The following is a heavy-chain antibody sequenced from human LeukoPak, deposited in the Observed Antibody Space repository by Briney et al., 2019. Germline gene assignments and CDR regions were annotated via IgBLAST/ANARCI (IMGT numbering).Heavy chain of an antibody. Sequence: SETLSLTCTVSGGSIRTSSHFWGWIRQPPGKGLEWIGSFYYSGSTYYNPSLKSRVTISVDTSKNQFSLKLTSVTAADTAFYYCASSPVTIASGIHWGQGTLVTVSS. CDR1: GGSIRTSSHF. CDR3: ASSPVTIASGIH. J-gene: IGHJ4*02. CDR2: FYYSGST. D-gene: IGHD4-17*01. V-gene: IGHV4-39*07.